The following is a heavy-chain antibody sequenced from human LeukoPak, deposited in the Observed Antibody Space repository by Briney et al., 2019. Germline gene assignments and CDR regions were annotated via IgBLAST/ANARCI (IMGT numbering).Heavy chain of an antibody. J-gene: IGHJ4*02. CDR1: GGSISSYY. CDR3: ARHAYDILTGYVDY. V-gene: IGHV4-4*07. D-gene: IGHD3-9*01. Sequence: SETLSLTCTVSGGSISSYYWSWIRQPAGKGLEWIGRIYMSGSTNYNSSLKSRVNMSVDTSKNQFSLNLSSVTAADTAVYYCARHAYDILTGYVDYWGQGTLVTVSS. CDR2: IYMSGST.